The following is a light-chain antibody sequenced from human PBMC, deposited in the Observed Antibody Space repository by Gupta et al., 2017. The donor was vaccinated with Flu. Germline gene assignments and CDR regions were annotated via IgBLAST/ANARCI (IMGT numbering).Light chain of an antibody. V-gene: IGKV3-15*01. Sequence: PGERATLSCRASQSVSSNLAWYQQKPGQPPSLLIFDASSRVTGVPARFSGSGSGTEFTLTISSLQSEDFAIYYCQQYNDWPLFGPGTKVDMK. J-gene: IGKJ3*01. CDR3: QQYNDWPL. CDR2: DAS. CDR1: QSVSSN.